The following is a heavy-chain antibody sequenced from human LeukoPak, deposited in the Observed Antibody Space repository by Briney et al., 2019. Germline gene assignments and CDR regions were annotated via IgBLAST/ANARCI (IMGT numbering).Heavy chain of an antibody. J-gene: IGHJ4*02. CDR3: AREGVATTPPYFDY. Sequence: PGGSLRLSCAASGFTVSSNYMSWVRQAPGKGLEWVSVIYSGGNTYYADSVKGRFTISRDNSKNTLYLQMNSLRAEDTAVYYCAREGVATTPPYFDYWGQGTLVTVSS. CDR2: IYSGGNT. V-gene: IGHV3-66*02. D-gene: IGHD5-12*01. CDR1: GFTVSSNY.